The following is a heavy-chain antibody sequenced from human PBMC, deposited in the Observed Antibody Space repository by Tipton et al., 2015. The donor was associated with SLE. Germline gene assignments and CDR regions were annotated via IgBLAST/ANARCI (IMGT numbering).Heavy chain of an antibody. J-gene: IGHJ3*02. CDR1: GGSITTGSYY. Sequence: TLSLTCTVSGGSITTGSYYWGWIRQPPGKGLEWIGSVFYSGTTYYNPSLKSRVTISVDTSKNQFSLKLSSVTAADTAVYYCARAWGYSGSPDAFDIWGQGTMVTVSS. CDR3: ARAWGYSGSPDAFDI. V-gene: IGHV4-39*07. D-gene: IGHD1-26*01. CDR2: VFYSGTT.